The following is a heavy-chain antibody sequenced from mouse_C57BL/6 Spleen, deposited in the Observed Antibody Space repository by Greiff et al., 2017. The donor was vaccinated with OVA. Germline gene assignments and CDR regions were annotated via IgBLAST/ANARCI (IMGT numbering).Heavy chain of an antibody. V-gene: IGHV1-15*01. D-gene: IGHD3-3*01. Sequence: QVQLQQSGAELVRPGASVTLSCKASGYTFTDYEMHWVKQTPVHGLEWIGAIDPETGGTAYNQKFKGKAILTADKSSSTAYMELRSLTAEDSAVYYCTRDPQGTGPFDYWGQGTTLTVSS. CDR2: IDPETGGT. CDR1: GYTFTDYE. CDR3: TRDPQGTGPFDY. J-gene: IGHJ2*01.